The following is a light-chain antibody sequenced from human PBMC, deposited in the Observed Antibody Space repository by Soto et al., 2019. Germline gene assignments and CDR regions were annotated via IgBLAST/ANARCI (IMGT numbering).Light chain of an antibody. CDR2: LNGDGSH. CDR3: QTWGTGILVV. CDR1: GGYSNYA. V-gene: IGLV4-69*01. Sequence: QLVLTQSPSASASLGASVKLTCTLSGGYSNYAIAWHQQQPEKGPRPWMKLNGDGSHSRGDGIPDRFSGSSSGAERYLTISSLQYEDEADYYCQTWGTGILVVFGGGTKLTVL. J-gene: IGLJ2*01.